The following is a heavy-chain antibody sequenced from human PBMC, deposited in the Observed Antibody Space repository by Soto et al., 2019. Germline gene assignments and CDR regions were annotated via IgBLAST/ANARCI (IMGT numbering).Heavy chain of an antibody. V-gene: IGHV1-2*04. CDR3: ARDPSRGYSYGSDAFDI. CDR1: GYTVTGYY. D-gene: IGHD5-18*01. CDR2: INPNSGGT. Sequence: ASLKVSCPTSGYTVTGYYMHCALQAPGQVLEWMGWINPNSGGTNYAQKFQGWVTITRDTSISTAYMELSRLRSDDTAVYYCARDPSRGYSYGSDAFDIWGQGTIVTVSS. J-gene: IGHJ3*02.